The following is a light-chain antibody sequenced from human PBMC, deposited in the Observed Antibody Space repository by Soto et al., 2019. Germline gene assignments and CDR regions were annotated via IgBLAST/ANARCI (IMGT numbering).Light chain of an antibody. CDR2: DAS. CDR3: PQFHSYPRT. J-gene: IGKJ3*01. Sequence: AIQLTQSPSSLSASVGDRVTITCRTSQGISSALAWYQQKPGKPPKLLIYDASSLQTGVPPRFSGSGSGPDFTLTIIRLQPEDFATYYCPQFHSYPRTFGPGTKVDVK. CDR1: QGISSA. V-gene: IGKV1-13*02.